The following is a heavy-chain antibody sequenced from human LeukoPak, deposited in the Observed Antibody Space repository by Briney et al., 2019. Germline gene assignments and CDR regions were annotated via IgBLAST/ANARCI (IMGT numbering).Heavy chain of an antibody. J-gene: IGHJ4*02. D-gene: IGHD1-14*01. Sequence: ASVKVSCKASGYTFTGYYMHWVRQAPGQGLEWMGWINPNSGGTNYAQKFQGRVTMTRDTSISTAYMELSSLRSEDTAVYYCARVGTTGGHFDYWGQGTLVTVSS. CDR3: ARVGTTGGHFDY. CDR1: GYTFTGYY. V-gene: IGHV1-2*02. CDR2: INPNSGGT.